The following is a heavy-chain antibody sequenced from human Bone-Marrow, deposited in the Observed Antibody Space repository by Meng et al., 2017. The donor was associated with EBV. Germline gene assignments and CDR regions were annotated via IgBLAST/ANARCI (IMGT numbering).Heavy chain of an antibody. CDR1: GFTFDTYG. Sequence: QVQLVPLGGGVVPPGRSLRLSCAASGFTFDTYGMHWVRQAPGKGLEWVAVISYDGSKENYLESVKGRFTISRDNSKNSLYLQMNSLRTDDTAVYYCAKSRLIAVAGYFDSWGQGTLVTVSS. CDR2: ISYDGSKE. J-gene: IGHJ4*02. V-gene: IGHV3-30*18. CDR3: AKSRLIAVAGYFDS. D-gene: IGHD6-19*01.